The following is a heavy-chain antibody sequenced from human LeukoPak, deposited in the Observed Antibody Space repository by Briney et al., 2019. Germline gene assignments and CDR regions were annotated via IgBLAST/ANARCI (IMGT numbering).Heavy chain of an antibody. Sequence: SETLSLTCAVYGGSFSGYYWSWIRQPPGKGLEWIGEINHSGSTNYNPSLKSRVTISVDTSKNQFSLKLSSVTAADTAVYYCARAHSFLIVYVYWGQGTLVTVSS. V-gene: IGHV4-34*01. J-gene: IGHJ4*02. D-gene: IGHD3-22*01. CDR3: ARAHSFLIVYVY. CDR2: INHSGST. CDR1: GGSFSGYY.